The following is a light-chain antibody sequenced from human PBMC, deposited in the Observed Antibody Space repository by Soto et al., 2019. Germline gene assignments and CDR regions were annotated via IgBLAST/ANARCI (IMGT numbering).Light chain of an antibody. CDR3: QQYNNWPPGT. CDR2: GAS. J-gene: IGKJ4*01. CDR1: QSVSSN. V-gene: IGKV3-15*01. Sequence: EIVMTQSPATLSVSPGERATLSCRASQSVSSNLAWYQQKPGQAPRLLIYGASTRATGIPARFSGSGSGTDFTLTISSRQSEDFSVFYCQQYNNWPPGTFGGGTKVEIK.